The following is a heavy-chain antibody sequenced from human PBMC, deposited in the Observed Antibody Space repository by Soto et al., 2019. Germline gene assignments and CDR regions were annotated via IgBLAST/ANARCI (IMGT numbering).Heavy chain of an antibody. D-gene: IGHD2-15*01. CDR1: GFTFSSYW. V-gene: IGHV3-7*01. Sequence: AGGSLRLSCAASGFTFSSYWMSWVRQAPGKGLEWVANIKQDGSEKYYVDSVKGRFTISRDNAKNSLYLQMNSLRAEDTAVYYCARDVALGYCSGGSCPSWFDPWGQGTLVTVSS. CDR3: ARDVALGYCSGGSCPSWFDP. CDR2: IKQDGSEK. J-gene: IGHJ5*02.